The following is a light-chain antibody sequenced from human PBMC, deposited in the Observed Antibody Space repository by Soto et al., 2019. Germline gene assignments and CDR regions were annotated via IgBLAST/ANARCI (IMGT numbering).Light chain of an antibody. V-gene: IGKV1-9*01. CDR1: QGISYY. CDR3: QQLITSPFS. CDR2: DAS. Sequence: DIQLTQSPSFLSASVGDRVTITCRASQGISYYLAWYQKKPGKAPKALIYDASTLRTGVPPRFRGSGSGTEFTLTISSLQPEDFATYYGQQLITSPFSFGPGTKVDIK. J-gene: IGKJ3*01.